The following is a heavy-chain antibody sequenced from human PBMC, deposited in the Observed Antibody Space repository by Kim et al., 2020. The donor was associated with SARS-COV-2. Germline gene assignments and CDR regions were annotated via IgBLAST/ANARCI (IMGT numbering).Heavy chain of an antibody. V-gene: IGHV1-46*01. Sequence: ASVKVSCRTSGYTSANSYIHWVRQAPGQGLEWMGHQHSSTGATIYAPKFQGRLTLTGDTSTRTFYMELSGLIFEDTAVYYCSTDVHHWGQGTLVTLSS. J-gene: IGHJ1*01. CDR3: STDVHH. CDR1: GYTSANSY. CDR2: QHSSTGAT.